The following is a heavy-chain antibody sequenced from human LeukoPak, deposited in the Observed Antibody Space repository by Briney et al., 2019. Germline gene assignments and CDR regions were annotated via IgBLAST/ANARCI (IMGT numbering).Heavy chain of an antibody. CDR3: ARDYYDDFDY. CDR1: GFTFSSYS. CDR2: ISSSSSTI. D-gene: IGHD3-22*01. Sequence: GGSLRLSCAASGFTFSSYSMNWVRQAPGKGLEWVSYISSSSSTIYYADSVKVRFAISRDNAKNSLYLQMNSLRAEDTAVYYCARDYYDDFDYWGQGTLVTVSS. V-gene: IGHV3-48*01. J-gene: IGHJ4*02.